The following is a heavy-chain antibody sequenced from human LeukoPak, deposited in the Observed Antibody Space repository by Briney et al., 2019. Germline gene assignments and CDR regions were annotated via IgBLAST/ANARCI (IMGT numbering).Heavy chain of an antibody. CDR1: GFTVSSNY. J-gene: IGHJ4*02. CDR2: IYSGGST. CDR3: ARTQSGYDYYFDY. V-gene: IGHV3-66*01. Sequence: GGSLRLSCAASGFTVSSNYMSWVRQAPGKGLEWVSVIYSGGSTYYADSVKGRFTIPRDNSKNTLYLQMNSLRAEDTAVYYCARTQSGYDYYFDYWSQGTLVTVSS. D-gene: IGHD5-12*01.